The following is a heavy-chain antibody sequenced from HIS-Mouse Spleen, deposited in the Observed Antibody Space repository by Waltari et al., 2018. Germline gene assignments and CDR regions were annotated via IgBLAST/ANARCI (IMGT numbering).Heavy chain of an antibody. CDR3: ARQGSSSSGGDGLLDY. J-gene: IGHJ4*02. CDR2: IYPGDSDT. V-gene: IGHV5-51*01. CDR1: SYW. D-gene: IGHD6-6*01. Sequence: SYWIGWVRQMPGKGLEWMGIIYPGDSDTRYSPSFQGQVTISADKSISTAYLQWSSLKASDTAMYYCARQGSSSSGGDGLLDYWGQGTLVTVSS.